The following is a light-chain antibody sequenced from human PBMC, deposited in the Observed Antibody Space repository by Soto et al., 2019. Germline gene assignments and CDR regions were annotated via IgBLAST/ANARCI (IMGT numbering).Light chain of an antibody. J-gene: IGKJ4*01. Sequence: EIVMTQSPATLSVSPGERATLSCRASQGVTTNLAWYQQKPGQAPRLLIYGASTRPTGIPARFSGSGSGTEFTLTIRSLQSEDFAVYYCQQYNTWPLTFGGGTKVEIK. CDR1: QGVTTN. V-gene: IGKV3-15*01. CDR3: QQYNTWPLT. CDR2: GAS.